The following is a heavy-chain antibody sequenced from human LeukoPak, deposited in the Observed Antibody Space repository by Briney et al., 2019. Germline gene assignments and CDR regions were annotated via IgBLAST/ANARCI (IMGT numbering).Heavy chain of an antibody. CDR3: ARAPEGLRYFDWLLPFDY. Sequence: GGSLRLSCAASGFTFSSYSMNWVRQAPGKGLEWVSSISSSSSYIYYADSVKGRFTISRDNAKNSLYLQMSSLRAEDTAVYYCARAPEGLRYFDWLLPFDYWGQGTLVTVSS. V-gene: IGHV3-21*01. D-gene: IGHD3-9*01. CDR2: ISSSSSYI. CDR1: GFTFSSYS. J-gene: IGHJ4*02.